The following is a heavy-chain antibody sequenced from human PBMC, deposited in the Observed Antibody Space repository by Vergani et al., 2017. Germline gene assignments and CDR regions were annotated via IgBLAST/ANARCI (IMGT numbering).Heavy chain of an antibody. CDR2: IYYSGST. V-gene: IGHV4-39*07. Sequence: QVQLQESGPGLVKPSQTLSLTCTVSGGSISSSSYYWGWIRQPPGKGLEWIGSIYYSGSTYYNPSLKSRVTISVDTSKNQFSLKLSSVTAADTAVYYCTTINDYGDYVDYWGQGTLVTVSS. CDR1: GGSISSSSYY. J-gene: IGHJ4*02. CDR3: TTINDYGDYVDY. D-gene: IGHD4-17*01.